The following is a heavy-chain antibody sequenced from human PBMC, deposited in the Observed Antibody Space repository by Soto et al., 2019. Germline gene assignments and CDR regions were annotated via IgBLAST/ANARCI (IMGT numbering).Heavy chain of an antibody. Sequence: KVSFKGSGGNFSSDAISWLLDAPVQWVALMGGIMPIFGTANFAQKFQGRVTITADKSTRTAYTELRRPRSAAKAVYYCAIRYNWNWGVGFDPWGQGTLVTVSS. CDR1: GGNFSSDA. V-gene: IGHV1-69*06. J-gene: IGHJ5*02. CDR3: AIRYNWNWGVGFDP. CDR2: IMPIFGTA. D-gene: IGHD1-7*01.